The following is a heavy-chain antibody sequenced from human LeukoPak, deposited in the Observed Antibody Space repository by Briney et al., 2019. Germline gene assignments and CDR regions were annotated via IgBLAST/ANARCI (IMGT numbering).Heavy chain of an antibody. CDR1: GYTFTSYG. J-gene: IGHJ4*02. Sequence: ASVEVSCKASGYTFTSYGISWVRQAPGQGLEWMGWISAYNGNTNYAQKLQGRVTMTTDTSTSTAYMELKSLRSDDTAVYYCARDPALDIVVVPAAGDYWGQGTLVTVSS. V-gene: IGHV1-18*01. CDR3: ARDPALDIVVVPAAGDY. D-gene: IGHD2-2*03. CDR2: ISAYNGNT.